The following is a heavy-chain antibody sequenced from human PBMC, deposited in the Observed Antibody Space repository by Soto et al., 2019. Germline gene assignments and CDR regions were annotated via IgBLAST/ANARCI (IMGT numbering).Heavy chain of an antibody. CDR1: GITFSNAW. D-gene: IGHD7-27*01. CDR3: TTENWGRGDY. J-gene: IGHJ4*02. Sequence: EVQLVESGGDLVKPGESLRLSCVASGITFSNAWLCWVRQAPGKGLEWVARVKRQTEGAKTDYAAPVKGRFTISRDDSKDTVYLQMNSPRIEDTAVYYCTTENWGRGDYWGQGTLVTVSS. CDR2: VKRQTEGAKT. V-gene: IGHV3-15*01.